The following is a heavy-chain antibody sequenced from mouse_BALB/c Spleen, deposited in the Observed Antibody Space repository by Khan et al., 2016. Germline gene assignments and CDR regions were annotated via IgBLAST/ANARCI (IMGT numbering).Heavy chain of an antibody. J-gene: IGHJ2*01. CDR3: ANVATVVADY. CDR2: IDTANGNT. Sequence: MQLEQPGAELVKPGASVKLSCTASGFNIKDTYMHWVKQRPEQGLEWIGRIDTANGNTKYDQKFQGRVTITVDTSANTAYLQLSSLTSEDTAVYYCANVATVVADYWCQGTTLTVSS. V-gene: IGHV14-3*02. CDR1: GFNIKDTY. D-gene: IGHD1-1*01.